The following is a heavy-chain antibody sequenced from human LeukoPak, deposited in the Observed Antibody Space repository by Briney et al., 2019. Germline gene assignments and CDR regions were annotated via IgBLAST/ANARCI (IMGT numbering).Heavy chain of an antibody. J-gene: IGHJ6*02. Sequence: AETLSLTCSVSIGSISILKWWSWVRQAPVKGLGLIGEIYRYGTANYDPYFTSRVTMSVDRSRNHFSQNLTSVTAADTAVYYCARQRWEQQGRDYYFNGLDLWGRGNSVSLS. CDR2: IYRYGTA. CDR3: ARQRWEQQGRDYYFNGLDL. V-gene: IGHV4-4*02. CDR1: IGSISILKW. D-gene: IGHD1/OR15-1a*01.